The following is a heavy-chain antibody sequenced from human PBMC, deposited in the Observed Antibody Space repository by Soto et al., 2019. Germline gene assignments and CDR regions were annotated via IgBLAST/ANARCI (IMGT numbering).Heavy chain of an antibody. CDR2: MNPGSGNT. Sequence: ASVKVSCKASGYTFTNDEINWVRQATGQGLEWMGWMNPGSGNTGYAHKFQGRVTMTRNISISTSYMELSRLGSDDTAIYYCARMASSGSLNWFDPWGQGTLVTVS. CDR3: ARMASSGSLNWFDP. CDR1: GYTFTNDE. J-gene: IGHJ5*02. D-gene: IGHD3-10*01. V-gene: IGHV1-8*01.